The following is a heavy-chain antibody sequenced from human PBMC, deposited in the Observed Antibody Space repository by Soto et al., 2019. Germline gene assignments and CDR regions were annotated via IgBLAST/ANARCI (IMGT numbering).Heavy chain of an antibody. V-gene: IGHV4-39*07. CDR3: ARASNKRGYSYGPDY. D-gene: IGHD5-18*01. CDR1: GGSINSTFYY. CDR2: IYYSGGT. J-gene: IGHJ4*02. Sequence: SETLSLTCTVSGGSINSTFYYWGWIRQPPGKGLEWIGSIYYSGGTSYNPSLESRVTISVDTSKNQFSLKLSSVTAADTAVYYCARASNKRGYSYGPDYWGQGTLVTVS.